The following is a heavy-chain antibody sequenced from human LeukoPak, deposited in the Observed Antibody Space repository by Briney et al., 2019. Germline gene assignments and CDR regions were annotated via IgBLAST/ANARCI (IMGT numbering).Heavy chain of an antibody. CDR1: GFTFNSAW. D-gene: IGHD2-15*01. V-gene: IGHV3-7*04. J-gene: IGHJ4*02. Sequence: PGGSLRLSCAASGFTFNSAWMSWVRQAPGKGLEWVANIKEDGSEKYYVDSVKGRFTISRDNAKNSLYLQMNSLRAEDTAVYYCARDHSLDYWGQGTVVTVSS. CDR3: ARDHSLDY. CDR2: IKEDGSEK.